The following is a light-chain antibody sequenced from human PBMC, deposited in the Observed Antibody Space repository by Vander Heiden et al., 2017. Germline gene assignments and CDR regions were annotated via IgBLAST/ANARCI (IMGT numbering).Light chain of an antibody. V-gene: IGKV1-33*01. CDR1: QGINNQ. CDR2: GAS. Sequence: DIQMTQSPSSLSSSIGDRVTITCQASQGINNQLNWYQQKPGKAPELLIYGASTLETGVPSRFSGSGTGTEFTFTISSLQPEDFATYFCQQYATLPYTFAEGTELEIK. CDR3: QQYATLPYT. J-gene: IGKJ2*01.